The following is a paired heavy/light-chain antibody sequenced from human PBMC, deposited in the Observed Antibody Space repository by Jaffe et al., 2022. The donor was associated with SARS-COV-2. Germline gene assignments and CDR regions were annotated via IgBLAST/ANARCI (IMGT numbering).Heavy chain of an antibody. Sequence: QLVQSGAEGKKPGASVKINCTASGYTFTSSYIHWVRQAPGQGLEWMGIINPSGGSTTYAQKLQGRVTVTRDTSTSTVFMELSGLRSEDTAVYYCAKDLRFGEHTALYYMDVWGKGTTVTVSS. CDR1: GYTFTSSY. D-gene: IGHD3-10*01. CDR3: AKDLRFGEHTALYYMDV. J-gene: IGHJ6*03. CDR2: INPSGGST. V-gene: IGHV1-46*04.
Light chain of an antibody. CDR2: DNN. V-gene: IGLV1-51*01. CDR3: GTWDSSLSAGV. J-gene: IGLJ3*02. Sequence: QSVLTQPPSVSAAPGQKVTISCSGSSSNIGNNYVSWFQQLPGTAPKLLIYDNNKRPSGIPDRFSGSKSGTSATLGITGLQTGDEADYYCGTWDSSLSAGVFGGGTKLTVL. CDR1: SSNIGNNY.